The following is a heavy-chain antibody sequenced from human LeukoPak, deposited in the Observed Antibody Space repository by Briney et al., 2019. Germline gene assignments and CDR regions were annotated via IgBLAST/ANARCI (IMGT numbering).Heavy chain of an antibody. CDR2: FDPEDGET. Sequence: ASVKVSCKVSGYTLTELSMHWVRQAPGKGLEWMGGFDPEDGETIYAQKSQGRVTMTEDTSTDTAYMELSSLRSEDTAVYYCATAPKYSSLPFDYWGQGTLVTVSS. CDR1: GYTLTELS. D-gene: IGHD6-6*01. V-gene: IGHV1-24*01. J-gene: IGHJ4*02. CDR3: ATAPKYSSLPFDY.